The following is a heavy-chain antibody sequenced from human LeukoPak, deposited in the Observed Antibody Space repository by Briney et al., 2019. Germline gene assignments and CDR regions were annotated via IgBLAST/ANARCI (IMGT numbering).Heavy chain of an antibody. V-gene: IGHV1-2*02. D-gene: IGHD4-17*01. Sequence: ASVKVSCKASGYTVTGYYMHWVRQAPGQGLEWMGWINPNSGGTNYAQKFQGRVTMTRDTSISTAYMELSRLRSDDTAVYYCAIGFYYGDYALDYWGQGTLVTVSS. CDR3: AIGFYYGDYALDY. J-gene: IGHJ4*02. CDR2: INPNSGGT. CDR1: GYTVTGYY.